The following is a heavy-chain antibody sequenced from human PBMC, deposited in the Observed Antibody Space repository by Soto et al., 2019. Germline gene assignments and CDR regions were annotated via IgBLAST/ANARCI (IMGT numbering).Heavy chain of an antibody. J-gene: IGHJ4*02. CDR2: MKEDGGEK. CDR1: GFTFTTYW. CDR3: ARVVYHLDY. Sequence: EVQLVGSGGGLVQPGGSLRLSCAASGFTFTTYWMSWVRQAPGKGLEWVANMKEDGGEKYYLDSVKGRFTISRDNAKNSLYLQMNSLRAEDTAVYYCARVVYHLDYWGQGTLVTVSS. D-gene: IGHD1-20*01. V-gene: IGHV3-7*04.